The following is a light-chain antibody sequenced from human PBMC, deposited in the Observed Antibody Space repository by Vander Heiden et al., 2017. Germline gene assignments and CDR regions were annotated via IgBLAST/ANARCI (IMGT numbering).Light chain of an antibody. Sequence: QSALTQPASVSGSPGQSITISCTGTSSDVGNYNLVSWYQQDPDKAPKLMIYEVTERPSGVSNRFSGSKSGNTASLTISGLQAEDEADYYCCSRAAGSTTLVFGGGTKLTVL. V-gene: IGLV2-23*02. CDR3: CSRAAGSTTLV. CDR2: EVT. CDR1: SSDVGNYNL. J-gene: IGLJ2*01.